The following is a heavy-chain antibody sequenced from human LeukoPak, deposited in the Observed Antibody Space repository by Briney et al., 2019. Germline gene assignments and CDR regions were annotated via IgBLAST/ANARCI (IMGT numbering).Heavy chain of an antibody. CDR2: IIPILGIA. CDR3: ARDNDSGPHNWFDP. J-gene: IGHJ5*02. D-gene: IGHD3-3*01. CDR1: GGTFSSYA. Sequence: ASVKVSCKASGGTFSSYAISWVRQAPGQGLEWMGRIIPILGIANYAQKFQGRVTITADKSTSTAYMELSSLRSEDTAVYYCARDNDSGPHNWFDPWGQGTLVTVSS. V-gene: IGHV1-69*04.